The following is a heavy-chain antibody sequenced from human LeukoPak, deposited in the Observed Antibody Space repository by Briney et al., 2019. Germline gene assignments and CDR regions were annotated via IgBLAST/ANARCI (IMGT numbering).Heavy chain of an antibody. V-gene: IGHV4-39*07. CDR1: GGSINSSSYY. Sequence: SETLSLTCSVSGGSINSSSYYWGWIRQPPGKGLEWIGSIYYSGSTNYNPSLKSRVTISVDKSKNQFSLKLSSVTAADTAVYYCASLKYYYDSSGYYNDNWGQGTLVTVSS. CDR2: IYYSGST. D-gene: IGHD3-22*01. J-gene: IGHJ4*02. CDR3: ASLKYYYDSSGYYNDN.